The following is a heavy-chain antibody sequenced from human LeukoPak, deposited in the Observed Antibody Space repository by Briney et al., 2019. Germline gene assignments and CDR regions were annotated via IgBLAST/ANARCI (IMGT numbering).Heavy chain of an antibody. CDR2: MNPNSGNT. CDR3: ARDPGFLELLGAFDI. V-gene: IGHV1-8*03. CDR1: GYTFTSYD. Sequence: ASVKVSCKASGYTFTSYDINWVRQATGQGLEWMGWMNPNSGNTGYAQKFQGRVTITGNTSISTAYMELSSLRSADTAVYYCARDPGFLELLGAFDIWGQGTMATVSS. J-gene: IGHJ3*02. D-gene: IGHD3-3*01.